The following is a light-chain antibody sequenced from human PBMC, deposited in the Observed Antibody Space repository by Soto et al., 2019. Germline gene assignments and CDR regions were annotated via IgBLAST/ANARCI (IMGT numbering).Light chain of an antibody. CDR1: QSVSSY. CDR3: QQRSNRPYEVT. Sequence: EIVLTQSPATLSLSPGERATLSCRASQSVSSYLAWYQQKPGQAPRLLIYDASNRATGIPARFSGSGSGTDFTLTISSLEPEDFAVYYCQQRSNRPYEVTFGGGTKVEIK. V-gene: IGKV3-11*01. CDR2: DAS. J-gene: IGKJ4*01.